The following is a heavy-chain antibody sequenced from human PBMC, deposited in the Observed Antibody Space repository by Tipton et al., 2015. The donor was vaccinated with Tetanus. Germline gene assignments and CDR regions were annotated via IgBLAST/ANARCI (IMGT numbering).Heavy chain of an antibody. D-gene: IGHD2-2*01. J-gene: IGHJ4*02. V-gene: IGHV3-20*04. CDR1: GFSFEDYG. Sequence: SLRLSCEASGFSFEDYGMSWVRQVPGKGLEWVSGIKWNGESTAYADSVKGRFTISRDNARNSVSLHMNSLRAEDTAVYYCARDSPDILLVPAVWGQGTLVTVSS. CDR3: ARDSPDILLVPAV. CDR2: IKWNGEST.